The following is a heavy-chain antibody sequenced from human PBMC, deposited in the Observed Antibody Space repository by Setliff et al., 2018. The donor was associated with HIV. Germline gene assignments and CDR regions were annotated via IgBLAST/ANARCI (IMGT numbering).Heavy chain of an antibody. CDR2: IVPLFGTT. J-gene: IGHJ4*02. CDR1: GDSLSNYV. D-gene: IGHD2-8*01. Sequence: ASVKVSCKASGDSLSNYVITWVRRAPGQGLEWMGGIVPLFGTTNYAQNFQGRLTITTDQIMTTAYMELTSLRSEDTAVYYCASGSGYCTKGDCYIGVHRTPDKYYFDSWGQGTLITVSS. V-gene: IGHV1-69*05. CDR3: ASGSGYCTKGDCYIGVHRTPDKYYFDS.